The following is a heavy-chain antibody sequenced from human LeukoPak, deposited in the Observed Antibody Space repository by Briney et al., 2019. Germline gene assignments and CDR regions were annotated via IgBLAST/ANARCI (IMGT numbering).Heavy chain of an antibody. J-gene: IGHJ4*02. CDR1: GGSFSGYY. D-gene: IGHD3-22*01. Sequence: SETLSLTCAVYGGSFSGYYWSWIRQPPGKGLEWIGEINHSGSTSYNPSLKSRVTISVDTSKNQFSLKLSSVSAADTAVYYCARVPGDDSSAYYTLDYWGQGTLVTVSS. CDR3: ARVPGDDSSAYYTLDY. V-gene: IGHV4-34*01. CDR2: INHSGST.